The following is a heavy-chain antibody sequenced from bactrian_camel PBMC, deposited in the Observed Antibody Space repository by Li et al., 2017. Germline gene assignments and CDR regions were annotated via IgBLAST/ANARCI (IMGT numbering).Heavy chain of an antibody. V-gene: IGHV3S53*01. J-gene: IGHJ4*01. D-gene: IGHD4*01. Sequence: HVQRVESGGGSVQAGGSLKLSCTTSGVTFDESDMGWYRQAPGKERESVATIFIDGTANYTESVKGRFTVSKDLAKNTLYLQMDSLKPEDTAIYYCAADLDLRRLCLLNRNYEGFWDYWGQGTQVTVS. CDR1: GVTFDESD. CDR3: AADLDLRRLCLLNRNYEGFWDY. CDR2: IFIDGTA.